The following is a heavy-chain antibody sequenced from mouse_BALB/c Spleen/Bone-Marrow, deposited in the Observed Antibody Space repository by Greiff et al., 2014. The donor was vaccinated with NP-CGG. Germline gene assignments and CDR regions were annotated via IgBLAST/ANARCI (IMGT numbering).Heavy chain of an antibody. CDR2: INPSTGNT. D-gene: IGHD2-1*01. Sequence: QVQLQQSGAELAEPGASVKMSCKASGYTFTNYWMHWVKQRPGQGLEWIGYINPSTGNTEYNQKFKDKATLTAEKSSNTAFMQLSSLTSEDSAVYFCARGNYEAMDYWGQGTSVTVSS. V-gene: IGHV1-7*01. J-gene: IGHJ4*01. CDR1: GYTFTNYW. CDR3: ARGNYEAMDY.